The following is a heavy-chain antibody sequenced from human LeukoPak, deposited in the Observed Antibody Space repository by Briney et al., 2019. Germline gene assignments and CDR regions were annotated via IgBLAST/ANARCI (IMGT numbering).Heavy chain of an antibody. Sequence: SQTLSLTCTVSGGSISSGDYYWSWIRQPPGKGLEWIGYIYYSGSTYYNPSLKSRVTISVDTSKNQFSLKLSSVTAADTAAYYCARVDPSNDYFDYWGQGTLVTVSS. J-gene: IGHJ4*02. CDR1: GGSISSGDYY. D-gene: IGHD4-11*01. V-gene: IGHV4-30-4*08. CDR2: IYYSGST. CDR3: ARVDPSNDYFDY.